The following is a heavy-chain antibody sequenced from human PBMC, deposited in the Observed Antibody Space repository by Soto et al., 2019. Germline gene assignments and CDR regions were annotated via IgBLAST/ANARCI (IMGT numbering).Heavy chain of an antibody. CDR1: GYRFTNYW. V-gene: IGHV5-51*01. Sequence: TGEPMKISCQGSGYRFTNYWIGWVRQMPGKGLEWMGIIYPGDSDIRYSPSFQGQVTMSADKSITTAYLQWSSLKASDTAMYYCARLMGAATGADYWGQGTLVTVSS. D-gene: IGHD2-8*02. CDR3: ARLMGAATGADY. J-gene: IGHJ4*02. CDR2: IYPGDSDI.